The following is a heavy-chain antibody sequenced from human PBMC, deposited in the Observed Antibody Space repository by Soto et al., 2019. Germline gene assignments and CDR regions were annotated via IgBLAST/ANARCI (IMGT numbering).Heavy chain of an antibody. V-gene: IGHV5-51*01. D-gene: IGHD3-16*01. CDR2: IYPGDSDT. CDR1: GYSFASYW. Sequence: GESLKISCQGSGYSFASYWIGWVRQMPGKDLEWMGIIYPGDSDTRYSPSFEGQVTISADNSINTAYLHLLNLKASDTAMYYCTKGATSTFDSWGQGNRVTVSS. CDR3: TKGATSTFDS. J-gene: IGHJ4*02.